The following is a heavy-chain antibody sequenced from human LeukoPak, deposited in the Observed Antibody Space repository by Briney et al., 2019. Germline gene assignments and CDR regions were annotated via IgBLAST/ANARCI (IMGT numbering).Heavy chain of an antibody. CDR1: GFTVSSNY. CDR2: IYSGGST. V-gene: IGHV3-53*01. Sequence: PPGGSLRLSCAASGFTVSSNYMSWVRQAPGKGLEWVSVIYSGGSTYYADSVKGRFTISRDNSKNTLYLQMISLRAEDTAVYYCAKGDSSGWYLLSYFDYWGQGTLVTVSS. D-gene: IGHD6-19*01. CDR3: AKGDSSGWYLLSYFDY. J-gene: IGHJ4*02.